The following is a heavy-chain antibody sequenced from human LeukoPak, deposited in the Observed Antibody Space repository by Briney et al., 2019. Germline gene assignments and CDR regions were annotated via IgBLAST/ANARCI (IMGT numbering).Heavy chain of an antibody. CDR2: ISAYNCNT. V-gene: IGHV1-18*01. CDR1: GYTFTGYG. CDR3: ARDTTGAPSSGGYYYYMDV. D-gene: IGHD1-1*01. Sequence: ASVTDSCKASGYTFTGYGISWVRQPPGQGLEWMGWISAYNCNTNYPQKLQGRLTITTDTSTSTAYMELRSLRSDDTAVYYCARDTTGAPSSGGYYYYMDVWGKGTTVTVSS. J-gene: IGHJ6*03.